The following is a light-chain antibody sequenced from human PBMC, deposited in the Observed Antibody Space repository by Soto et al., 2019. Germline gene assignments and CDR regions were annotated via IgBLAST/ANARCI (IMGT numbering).Light chain of an antibody. CDR2: RAS. J-gene: IGKJ3*01. V-gene: IGKV1-5*03. Sequence: DIQMTQSPSALSASVGDRVTITCRASQDINIWLAWYQQKPGRAPKLLIYRASTLESGVPSRFSGSGSGTEFTLTISSLQPDDFATYFCQHYDSGVITFAPGTKVDI. CDR1: QDINIW. CDR3: QHYDSGVIT.